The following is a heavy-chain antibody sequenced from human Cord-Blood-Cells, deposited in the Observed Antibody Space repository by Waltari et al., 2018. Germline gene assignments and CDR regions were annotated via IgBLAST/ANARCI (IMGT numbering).Heavy chain of an antibody. CDR3: ARAFPHGYDYYYYYMDV. CDR2: IIPIFGTA. V-gene: IGHV1-69*01. D-gene: IGHD5-12*01. J-gene: IGHJ6*03. CDR1: GGTFSSYA. Sequence: QVQLVQSGAEVKKPGASVKVSCKASGGTFSSYAISWERQAPGQGLEWMGGIIPIFGTANYAQKFQGRVTITADESTSTAYMELSSLRSEDTAVYYCARAFPHGYDYYYYYMDVWGKGTTVTVSS.